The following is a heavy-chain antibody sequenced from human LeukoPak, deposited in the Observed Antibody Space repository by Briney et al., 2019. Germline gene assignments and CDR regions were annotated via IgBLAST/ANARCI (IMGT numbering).Heavy chain of an antibody. CDR2: IKPDGSEG. CDR3: ARGTREPV. V-gene: IGHV3-7*05. Sequence: GGSLRLSCAASGFTLSHYWMSWVRQAPGKGLEWVANIKPDGSEGYHVDSVKGRFTISRDNAKNSLFLQMNSLRADDTAVYYCARGTREPVWGQGTTVTVSS. D-gene: IGHD1-26*01. J-gene: IGHJ6*02. CDR1: GFTLSHYW.